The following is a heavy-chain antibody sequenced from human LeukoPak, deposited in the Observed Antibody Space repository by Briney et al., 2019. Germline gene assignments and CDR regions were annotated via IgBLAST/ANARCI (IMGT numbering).Heavy chain of an antibody. J-gene: IGHJ4*02. D-gene: IGHD3-22*01. V-gene: IGHV3-21*01. CDR1: GFTFSSYT. CDR2: ISSDSVYI. Sequence: GGSLRPSCVASGFTFSSYTMNWVRQAPGKGLEWVSSISSDSVYIFYADSLKGRFTISRDNAKNSLYLQMNSLRAEDTAVYYCARRYYDTRGYPFEYWGQGTPVTVSS. CDR3: ARRYYDTRGYPFEY.